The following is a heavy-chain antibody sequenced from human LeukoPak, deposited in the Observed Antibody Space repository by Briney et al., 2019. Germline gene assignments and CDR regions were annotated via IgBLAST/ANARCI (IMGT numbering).Heavy chain of an antibody. Sequence: PGRSLRLSCAASGFTFSTYGIHWVRQAPGKGLEWVAVIWYDGGNKYYADSVKGRFTISRDNSKNTLYLQMNSLRAEDTAVYYCARAKDNSGRDGFDIWGQGTMVTVSS. CDR3: ARAKDNSGRDGFDI. CDR2: IWYDGGNK. V-gene: IGHV3-33*01. D-gene: IGHD6-19*01. CDR1: GFTFSTYG. J-gene: IGHJ3*02.